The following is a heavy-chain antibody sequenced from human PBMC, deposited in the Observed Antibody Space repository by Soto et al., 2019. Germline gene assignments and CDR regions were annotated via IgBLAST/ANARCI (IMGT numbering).Heavy chain of an antibody. D-gene: IGHD2-15*01. CDR2: IDNSGST. V-gene: IGHV4-34*01. CDR1: GGSFSGYY. CDR3: ARGYCRGGGCYCIPNLNWFDP. Sequence: SETLSLTCVVYGGSFSGYYWSWIRQPPGKGLEWIGEIDNSGSTNYNPSLKSRVTISVDTSKKQFFLKLSSVTAADTAVYYCARGYCRGGGCYCIPNLNWFDPWGQGSVVTVSS. J-gene: IGHJ5*02.